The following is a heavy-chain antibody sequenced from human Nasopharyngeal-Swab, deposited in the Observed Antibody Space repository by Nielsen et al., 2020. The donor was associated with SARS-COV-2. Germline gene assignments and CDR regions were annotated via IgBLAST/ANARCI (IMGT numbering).Heavy chain of an antibody. D-gene: IGHD3-16*01. V-gene: IGHV1-24*01. CDR1: GSTLTEIS. Sequence: ASVNVSCKVSGSTLTEISMHWVRQAPGRGLEWMGGFDPEDGETIHAQKFQGRVTMTEDTSIDTAYMELRSLRSEDTAVYYCAASQWGEYFDYWGQGTLVSVSS. J-gene: IGHJ4*02. CDR2: FDPEDGET. CDR3: AASQWGEYFDY.